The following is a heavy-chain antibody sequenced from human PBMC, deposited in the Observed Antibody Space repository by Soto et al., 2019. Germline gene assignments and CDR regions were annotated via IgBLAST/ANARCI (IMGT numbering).Heavy chain of an antibody. D-gene: IGHD5-18*01. CDR1: GYTFTSYA. V-gene: IGHV1-3*01. CDR3: NMVTGQRLFDY. Sequence: GASVKVSCKASGYTFTSYAMHWVRQAPGQRLEWMGWINAGNGNTKYSQKFQGRVTITRDTSASTAYMELSSLRSEDTAVYYCNMVTGQRLFDYWGQGTLVTVSS. J-gene: IGHJ4*02. CDR2: INAGNGNT.